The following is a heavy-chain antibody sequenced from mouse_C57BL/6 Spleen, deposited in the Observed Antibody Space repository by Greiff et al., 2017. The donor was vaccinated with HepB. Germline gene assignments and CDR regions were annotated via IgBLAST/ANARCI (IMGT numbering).Heavy chain of an antibody. V-gene: IGHV5-9*01. CDR3: ASLTGTGYFDY. CDR1: GFTFSSYT. J-gene: IGHJ2*01. Sequence: EVKLMESGGGLVKPGGSLKLSCAASGFTFSSYTMSWVRQTPEKRMEWVATISGGGGNTYYPDSVKGRFTISRDNAKNALYLQMSRLRSEDTALYYCASLTGTGYFDYWGQGTTLTVSS. CDR2: ISGGGGNT. D-gene: IGHD4-1*01.